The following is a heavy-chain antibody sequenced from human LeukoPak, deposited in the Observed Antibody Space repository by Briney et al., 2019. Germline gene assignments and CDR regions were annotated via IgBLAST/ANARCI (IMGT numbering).Heavy chain of an antibody. Sequence: ASVKVSCKASGYTFTIYYMHWVRQAPGQGLEWMGIINPSGSSTSYAQKFQGRVTMTRDTSTSTVYMELSSLRSEDTTVYYCARDIANSYGLDQQLVPGVAHYWGQGTLVTVSS. CDR1: GYTFTIYY. CDR2: INPSGSST. CDR3: ARDIANSYGLDQQLVPGVAHY. D-gene: IGHD6-13*01. V-gene: IGHV1-46*01. J-gene: IGHJ4*02.